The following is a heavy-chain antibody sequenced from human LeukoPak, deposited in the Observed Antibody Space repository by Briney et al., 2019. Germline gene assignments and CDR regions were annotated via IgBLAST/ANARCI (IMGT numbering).Heavy chain of an antibody. CDR3: AQAITMIVVGYGMDV. V-gene: IGHV3-30-3*01. Sequence: GGSLRLSCAASGFTFSSYWMHWVRQAPGKGLEWVAVISYDGSNKYYVDSVKGRFTISRDNSKNTLYLQMNSLRAEDTAVYYCAQAITMIVVGYGMDVWGQGTTVTVSS. D-gene: IGHD3-22*01. J-gene: IGHJ6*02. CDR1: GFTFSSYW. CDR2: ISYDGSNK.